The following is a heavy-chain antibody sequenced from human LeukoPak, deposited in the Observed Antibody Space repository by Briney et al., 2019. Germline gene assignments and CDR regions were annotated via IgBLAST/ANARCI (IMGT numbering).Heavy chain of an antibody. CDR2: ISYAGSNK. Sequence: PGGSLRLSCAASGFTFSNYAMHWVRQAPGKGLEWVAFISYAGSNKYYADSVKGRFTISRDNSKNTLYLQMNSLRAEDTAVYYCARLGAVAGTGFDYWGQGTLVTVSS. CDR1: GFTFSNYA. V-gene: IGHV3-30-3*01. D-gene: IGHD6-19*01. CDR3: ARLGAVAGTGFDY. J-gene: IGHJ4*02.